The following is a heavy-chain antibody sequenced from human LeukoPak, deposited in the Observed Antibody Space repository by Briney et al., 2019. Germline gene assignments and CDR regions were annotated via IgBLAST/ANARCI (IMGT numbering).Heavy chain of an antibody. J-gene: IGHJ5*02. D-gene: IGHD2-15*01. CDR3: ARDLMARYCSGGSCPIGWFDP. CDR1: GGSISSGGYS. Sequence: SQTLSLTCAVSGGSISSGGYSWRWIRQPPGKGLEWIGYIYHSGSTYYNPSLKSRVTISVDRSKNQFSLKLSSVTAADTAVYYCARDLMARYCSGGSCPIGWFDPWGQGTLVTVSS. V-gene: IGHV4-30-2*01. CDR2: IYHSGST.